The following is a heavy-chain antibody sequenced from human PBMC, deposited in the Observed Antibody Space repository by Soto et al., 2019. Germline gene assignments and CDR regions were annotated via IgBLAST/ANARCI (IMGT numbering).Heavy chain of an antibody. D-gene: IGHD6-13*01. Sequence: PGGSLRLSCEASGFPFSSYAMSWVRQAPGKGLEWVSAISGSGGSTYYADSVKGRFTISRDNSKNTLYLQMNSLRAEDTAVYYCDKDGGWHSNPWYPEGAFDIWGQGTMVTVSS. V-gene: IGHV3-23*01. CDR1: GFPFSSYA. CDR2: ISGSGGST. J-gene: IGHJ3*02. CDR3: DKDGGWHSNPWYPEGAFDI.